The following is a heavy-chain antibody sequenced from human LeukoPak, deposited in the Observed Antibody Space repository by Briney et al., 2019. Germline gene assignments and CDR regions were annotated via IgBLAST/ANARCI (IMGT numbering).Heavy chain of an antibody. V-gene: IGHV3-48*03. CDR2: ISRGGSPI. Sequence: GGSLRLSCAASGFTFSSYEMNWVRQAPGKGLEWVSSISRGGSPIYYADSVKGRFTISRDNARNSLYLQMNSLRAEDTAVYYCARGGGWDCSGTTCYALVFDYWGQGTLVTVSS. CDR3: ARGGGWDCSGTTCYALVFDY. CDR1: GFTFSSYE. D-gene: IGHD2-2*01. J-gene: IGHJ4*02.